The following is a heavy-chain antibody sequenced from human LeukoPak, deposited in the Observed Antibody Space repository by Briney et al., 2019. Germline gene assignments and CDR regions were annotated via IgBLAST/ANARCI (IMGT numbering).Heavy chain of an antibody. CDR1: GYTSTGYF. V-gene: IGHV1-2*02. CDR3: ARWRGYSSGWSGPFDD. Sequence: ASVKVSCKASGYTSTGYFMHWVRQAPGQGLEWMGWFDPNNGGTNYAQKFQGRVTMTSDTSISTGYMELSRLTYDDTAFYYCARWRGYSSGWSGPFDDWGQGTLVTVSS. CDR2: FDPNNGGT. D-gene: IGHD6-19*01. J-gene: IGHJ4*02.